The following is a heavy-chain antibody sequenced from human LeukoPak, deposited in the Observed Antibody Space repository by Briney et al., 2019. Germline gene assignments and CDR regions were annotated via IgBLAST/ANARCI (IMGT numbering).Heavy chain of an antibody. V-gene: IGHV1-2*02. CDR3: VRPHCRSSRDYKSWFYR. CDR2: INPNSGGT. Sequence: ASVKASCKPSGHTFTGYDILWLRQAPGQGLEWMGWINPNSGGTNYAQKFQGRVTMTRDTSISPAYMELSRLRSDEPAVYYCVRPHCRSSRDYKSWFYRRRQGGLVSVSS. J-gene: IGHJ5*02. D-gene: IGHD2-2*01. CDR1: GHTFTGYD.